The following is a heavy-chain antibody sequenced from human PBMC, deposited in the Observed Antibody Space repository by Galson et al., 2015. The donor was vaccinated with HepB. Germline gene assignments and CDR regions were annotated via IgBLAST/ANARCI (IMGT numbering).Heavy chain of an antibody. J-gene: IGHJ3*02. D-gene: IGHD1-14*01. Sequence: QSGAEVKKPGESLKISCKGSGYSFTSYWIGWVRQMPGKGLEWMGIIYPGDSDTRYSPSFQGQVTISADKSISTAYLQWSSLKASDTAMYYCATPRRKAGQPPHHDAFDIWGQGTMVTVSS. CDR3: ATPRRKAGQPPHHDAFDI. CDR1: GYSFTSYW. V-gene: IGHV5-51*03. CDR2: IYPGDSDT.